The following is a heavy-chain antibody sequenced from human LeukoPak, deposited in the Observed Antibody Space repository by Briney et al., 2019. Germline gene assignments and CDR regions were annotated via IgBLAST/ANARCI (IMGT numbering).Heavy chain of an antibody. CDR3: ARRGSYSSYWFDP. Sequence: SVKVSCKASGGTFSSYAISWVRQAPGQGLEWMGGIIPIFGTANYAQKFQGRVTITADKSTSTAYMELSSLRSEDTAVYYCARRGSYSSYWFDPWGQGTLVTVSS. D-gene: IGHD1-26*01. CDR2: IIPIFGTA. J-gene: IGHJ5*02. V-gene: IGHV1-69*06. CDR1: GGTFSSYA.